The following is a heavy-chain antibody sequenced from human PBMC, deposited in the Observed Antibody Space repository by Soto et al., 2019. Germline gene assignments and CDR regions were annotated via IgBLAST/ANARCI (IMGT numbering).Heavy chain of an antibody. J-gene: IGHJ4*01. CDR3: ARGEQYSGRIFDY. V-gene: IGHV6-1*01. D-gene: IGHD1-26*01. CDR1: GDSVSSNSAG. Sequence: LSLTGAITGDSVSSNSAGWSWVRQSPSRGLEWLGRTYYRSKWYYEYAVSVRGRITINPDTSKNQYSLQLNSVTPEDTAVYFCARGEQYSGRIFDYWGQRTLVPVPS. CDR2: TYYRSKWYY.